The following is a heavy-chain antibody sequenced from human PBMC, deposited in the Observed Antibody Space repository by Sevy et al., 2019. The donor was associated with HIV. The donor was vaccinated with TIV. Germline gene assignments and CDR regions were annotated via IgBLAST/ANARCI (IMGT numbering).Heavy chain of an antibody. D-gene: IGHD6-13*01. CDR2: INTNTVNP. V-gene: IGHV7-4-1*02. J-gene: IGHJ1*01. Sequence: ASVKVSCKASGYTFTSYAMNWVRQAPGQGLEWMGWINTNTVNPTYALGFTGRFVFSLDTSVSTAYLQISSLKAEDTAVYYCARVSLPYRIAAAGTDDFQHWGQGTLVTVSS. CDR1: GYTFTSYA. CDR3: ARVSLPYRIAAAGTDDFQH.